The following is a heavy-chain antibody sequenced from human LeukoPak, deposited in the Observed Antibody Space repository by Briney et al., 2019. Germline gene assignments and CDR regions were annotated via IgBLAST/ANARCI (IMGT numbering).Heavy chain of an antibody. Sequence: SETLSLTCTVSGGSISSYYWSWIRQPPGKGLEWIGYIYYSGSTNYNPSLKSRVTISVDTSKNQFSLKLTSVTAADTAVYYCARHVRRSYYYDSSGPYFDYWGQGTLVTVSS. D-gene: IGHD3-22*01. CDR1: GGSISSYY. CDR2: IYYSGST. J-gene: IGHJ4*02. V-gene: IGHV4-59*01. CDR3: ARHVRRSYYYDSSGPYFDY.